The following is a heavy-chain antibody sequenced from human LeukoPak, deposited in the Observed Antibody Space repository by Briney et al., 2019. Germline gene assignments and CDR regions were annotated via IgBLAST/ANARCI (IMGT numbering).Heavy chain of an antibody. J-gene: IGHJ4*02. CDR3: ARVPTVTFFDY. CDR2: IYYSVST. D-gene: IGHD4-17*01. Sequence: PSETLSLTCTVSGGSISSSSYYWGWIRQPPGKGLEWIGSIYYSVSTYYNPSLKSRVTISVDTSKNQFSLKLGSVTAADTAVYYCARVPTVTFFDYWGQGTLVTVSS. V-gene: IGHV4-39*07. CDR1: GGSISSSSYY.